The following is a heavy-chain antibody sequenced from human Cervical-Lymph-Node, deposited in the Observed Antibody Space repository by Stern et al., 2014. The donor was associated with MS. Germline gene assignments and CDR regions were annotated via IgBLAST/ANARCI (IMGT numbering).Heavy chain of an antibody. CDR3: AKDRRGGYNYLYGMDV. V-gene: IGHV3-30*18. CDR2: TSYDGGNR. D-gene: IGHD5-18*01. Sequence: QLVQSGGGVVQPGTSLRLSCTGSRFTFRSYGIHWVRQAPGKGLEWVSVTSYDGGNRQYADSVKGRFTTSRDNSKNTVYLHLNSLRPEDTGVYHCAKDRRGGYNYLYGMDVWGQGTTVTVS. CDR1: RFTFRSYG. J-gene: IGHJ6*02.